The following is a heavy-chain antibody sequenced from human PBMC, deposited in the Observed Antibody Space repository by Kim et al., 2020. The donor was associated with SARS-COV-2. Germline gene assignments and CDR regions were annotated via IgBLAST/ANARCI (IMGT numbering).Heavy chain of an antibody. D-gene: IGHD2-2*01. CDR3: AKDQDIVVVPAAEPHDAFDI. Sequence: RFTISRDNSKNTLYLQMNSLRAEDTAVYYCAKDQDIVVVPAAEPHDAFDIWGQGTMVTVSS. V-gene: IGHV3-23*01. J-gene: IGHJ3*02.